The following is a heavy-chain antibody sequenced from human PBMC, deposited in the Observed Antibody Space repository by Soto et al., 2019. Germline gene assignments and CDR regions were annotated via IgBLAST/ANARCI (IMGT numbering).Heavy chain of an antibody. CDR3: ARLMGSSFDL. D-gene: IGHD6-13*01. CDR1: GFTFSDHH. Sequence: EVQLVESGGGLVQPGGSLRLSCAASGFTFSDHHMDWVRQAPGKGLEWVGRARNKAHGYTTAYAASLKGRFTISRDDSKNSLALKMNSSKTADTAFYFCARLMGSSFDLWGQGTLVTVSS. V-gene: IGHV3-72*01. CDR2: ARNKAHGYTT. J-gene: IGHJ4*02.